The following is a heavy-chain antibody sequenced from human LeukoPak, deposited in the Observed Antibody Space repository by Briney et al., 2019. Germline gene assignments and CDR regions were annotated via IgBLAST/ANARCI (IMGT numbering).Heavy chain of an antibody. CDR3: ARHLATVTASRQYYYYGMDV. V-gene: IGHV5-51*01. D-gene: IGHD4-17*01. Sequence: GESLKISCKASGFSFTFTKNWIGWVRQVPGKGLEWMGTIYPVDSDIRYNPSFQGQVTISVDKSISTTYLQWSSLKASDTAIYYCARHLATVTASRQYYYYGMDVWGQGTTVTVSS. CDR1: GFSFTFTKNW. CDR2: IYPVDSDI. J-gene: IGHJ6*02.